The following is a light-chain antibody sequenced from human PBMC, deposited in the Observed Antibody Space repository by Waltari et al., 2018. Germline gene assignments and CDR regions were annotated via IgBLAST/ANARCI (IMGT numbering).Light chain of an antibody. Sequence: QSVLTQPPSVSGAPGQRVTISCNGTRSNIGSGYDVNWYQQISGTAPKLLIFGNSFRSAGVCQRFSGSKSGTLASLAITGLQAEDEADYFCQSYDTGLSAWVFGGGTKLTVL. V-gene: IGLV1-40*01. J-gene: IGLJ3*02. CDR3: QSYDTGLSAWV. CDR2: GNS. CDR1: RSNIGSGYD.